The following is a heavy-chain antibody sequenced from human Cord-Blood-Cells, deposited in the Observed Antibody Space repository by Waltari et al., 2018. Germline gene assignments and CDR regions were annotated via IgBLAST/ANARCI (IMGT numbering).Heavy chain of an antibody. CDR1: GYTFTSYD. D-gene: IGHD6-6*01. CDR3: ARWRPWGSSSSGLDY. CDR2: MNPNSGNT. Sequence: QVQLVQSGAEVKKPGASVKSSCKASGYTFTSYDINWVRQPPGQGLEWMGWMNPNSGNTGYAQKFQGRVTITRNTSISTAYMELSSLRSEDTAVYYCARWRPWGSSSSGLDYWGQGTLVTVSS. J-gene: IGHJ4*02. V-gene: IGHV1-8*03.